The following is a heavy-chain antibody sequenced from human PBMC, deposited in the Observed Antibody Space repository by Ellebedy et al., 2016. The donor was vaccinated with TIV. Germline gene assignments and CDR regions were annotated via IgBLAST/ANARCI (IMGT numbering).Heavy chain of an antibody. D-gene: IGHD3-3*01. CDR1: GFTFSNYA. CDR3: VKDPSDDFWSGYAYYFHY. Sequence: GESLKISCSASGFTFSNYAMHWVRQAPGKGLEYVSAISSNGGSSFYAGSVRGRLTISRDNSRNTLYLQMNSLTTEDAAVYYCVKDPSDDFWSGYAYYFHYWGQGTLVTVSS. J-gene: IGHJ4*02. CDR2: ISSNGGSS. V-gene: IGHV3-64D*06.